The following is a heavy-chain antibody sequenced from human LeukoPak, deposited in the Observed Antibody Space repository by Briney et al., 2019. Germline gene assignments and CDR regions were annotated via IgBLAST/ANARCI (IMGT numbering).Heavy chain of an antibody. Sequence: SGGSLRLSCAASGFTFSSYAMSWVRQAPGKGLEWVSTVSSSGSSTYYADSVKGRFTISRDNSKNTLYLQMNSLRADDTAVYYCAKDAGTTTMVWYYFDYWGQGTLVTVSS. D-gene: IGHD5-18*01. V-gene: IGHV3-23*01. CDR3: AKDAGTTTMVWYYFDY. CDR2: VSSSGSST. J-gene: IGHJ4*02. CDR1: GFTFSSYA.